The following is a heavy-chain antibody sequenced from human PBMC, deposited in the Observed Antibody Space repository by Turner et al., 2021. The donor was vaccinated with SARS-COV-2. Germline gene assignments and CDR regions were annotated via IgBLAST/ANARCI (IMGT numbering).Heavy chain of an antibody. J-gene: IGHJ4*02. Sequence: QVQLVESGGSVVQPVRSMRLSCASSGFTFSSYGMHWVRQAPGKWLEWVAVIGYDGSNKYNADSVKGRFTISRDNSKNTLYLQMNSLRAEDTAVYYCATGSVSYYFSPTYYFDYWGQGTLVTVSS. CDR2: IGYDGSNK. CDR1: GFTFSSYG. D-gene: IGHD1-26*01. V-gene: IGHV3-33*01. CDR3: ATGSVSYYFSPTYYFDY.